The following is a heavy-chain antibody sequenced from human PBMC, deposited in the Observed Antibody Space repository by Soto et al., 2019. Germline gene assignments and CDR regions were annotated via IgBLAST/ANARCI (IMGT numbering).Heavy chain of an antibody. D-gene: IGHD6-19*01. J-gene: IGHJ5*02. V-gene: IGHV3-23*01. CDR1: GFTFSSYT. CDR3: AKDLAVAAS. Sequence: GGPRLSCAASGFTFSSYTMSWVRQAPGKGLECVSTISGSGGSIYDADSVKGRFTISRDNSKNTLYLQMSSLRVEDTAIYYCAKDLAVAASWGQGTLVTVSS. CDR2: ISGSGGSI.